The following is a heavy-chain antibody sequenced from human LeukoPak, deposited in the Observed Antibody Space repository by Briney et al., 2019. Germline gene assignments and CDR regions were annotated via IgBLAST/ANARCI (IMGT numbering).Heavy chain of an antibody. CDR3: ARDLGGSSSWLVDY. J-gene: IGHJ4*02. V-gene: IGHV3-9*03. Sequence: GRSLRLSCAASGFTFDDYAMHWVRQAPGKGLEWVSGISWNSGSIGYADSVKGRFTISRDNAKNSLYLQMNSLRAEDMALYYCARDLGGSSSWLVDYWGQGTLVTVSS. CDR1: GFTFDDYA. CDR2: ISWNSGSI. D-gene: IGHD6-13*01.